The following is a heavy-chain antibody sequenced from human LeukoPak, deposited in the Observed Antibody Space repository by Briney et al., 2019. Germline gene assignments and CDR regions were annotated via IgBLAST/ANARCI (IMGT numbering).Heavy chain of an antibody. Sequence: GASVKVSCKASGGAFSNYGISWVRQAPGQGLEWMGGIIPMLGTANYAQRFQGRVTITTDESTSTAYMEVSSLRSEDTAVYYCARDSNIDGFDYWGQGTLVTVSS. CDR2: IIPMLGTA. J-gene: IGHJ4*02. V-gene: IGHV1-69*05. CDR1: GGAFSNYG. D-gene: IGHD1/OR15-1a*01. CDR3: ARDSNIDGFDY.